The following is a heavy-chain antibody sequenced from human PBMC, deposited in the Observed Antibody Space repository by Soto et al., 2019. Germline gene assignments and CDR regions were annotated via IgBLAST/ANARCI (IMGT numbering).Heavy chain of an antibody. V-gene: IGHV4-31*03. Sequence: SETLSLTCTVSGGSISSGGYYWTWIRQHPGKGLEWIGNIHHSGSTFYNPSLKSRVSISVDTSKNQFSLKLSSVTAADTAVYFCVRGVLSWGQGTLVTVSS. CDR2: IHHSGST. D-gene: IGHD3-10*01. CDR3: VRGVLS. J-gene: IGHJ1*01. CDR1: GGSISSGGYY.